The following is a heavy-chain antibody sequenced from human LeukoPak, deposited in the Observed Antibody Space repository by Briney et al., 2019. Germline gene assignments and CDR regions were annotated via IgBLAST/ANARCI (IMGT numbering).Heavy chain of an antibody. CDR2: TYYRSEWSF. Sequence: SQTPSLTCDISGDSPFTNGVAWNWIRQSPSRGLEWLGRTYYRSEWSFEYGVSVKSRISINADTSKNQFSLQLSSVTPEDTAVYYCARGKYSSFDNWGQGTLVTVSS. CDR1: GDSPFTNGVA. D-gene: IGHD6-13*01. J-gene: IGHJ4*02. CDR3: ARGKYSSFDN. V-gene: IGHV6-1*01.